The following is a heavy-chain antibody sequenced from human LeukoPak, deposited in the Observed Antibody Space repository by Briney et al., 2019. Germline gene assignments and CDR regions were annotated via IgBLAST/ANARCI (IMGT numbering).Heavy chain of an antibody. CDR2: INTDGSST. CDR3: ARTGLGMYSFDY. Sequence: GGSLRLSCAASGFTFSNYWMHWVRQAPGKGLVWVSRINTDGSSTSYVDSVKGRFTISRDNAKNSVYLQMNSLRLEDTAVYYCARTGLGMYSFDYWGQGTLVTVSS. CDR1: GFTFSNYW. V-gene: IGHV3-74*01. J-gene: IGHJ4*02. D-gene: IGHD3/OR15-3a*01.